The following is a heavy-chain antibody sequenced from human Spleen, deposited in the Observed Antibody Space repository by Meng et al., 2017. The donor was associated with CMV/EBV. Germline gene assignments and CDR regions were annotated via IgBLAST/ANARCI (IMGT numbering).Heavy chain of an antibody. CDR3: ARERGGDGYNWDVFDI. CDR1: GYTFTSYG. Sequence: ASVKVSCKASGYTFTSYGISWVRQAPGQGLEWMGWISAYNGNTNYAQKLQGRVTMTTDTSTSTAYMELRSLRSDDTAVYYCARERGGDGYNWDVFDIWGQGTMVTVSS. CDR2: ISAYNGNT. J-gene: IGHJ3*02. V-gene: IGHV1-18*01. D-gene: IGHD5-24*01.